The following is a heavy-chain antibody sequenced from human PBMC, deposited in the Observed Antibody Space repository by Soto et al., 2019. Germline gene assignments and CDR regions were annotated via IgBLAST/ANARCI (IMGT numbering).Heavy chain of an antibody. D-gene: IGHD6-6*01. Sequence: SETLSLTCTVSGGSISSYSWSWIRQPPGKGLEWIGHINYSGSTNYNPSLKSRVTISVDMSKNQFSLKLSSVTAADTAIYYCARDLGYSSSSLGWFDHWGQGTLVTVSS. V-gene: IGHV4-59*01. J-gene: IGHJ5*02. CDR2: INYSGST. CDR3: ARDLGYSSSSLGWFDH. CDR1: GGSISSYS.